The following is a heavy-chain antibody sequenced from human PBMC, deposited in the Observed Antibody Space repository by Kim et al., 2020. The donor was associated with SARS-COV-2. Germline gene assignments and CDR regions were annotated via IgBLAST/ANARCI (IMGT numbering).Heavy chain of an antibody. J-gene: IGHJ4*02. V-gene: IGHV1-24*01. CDR1: GYTLTELS. CDR2: FDPEDGKT. D-gene: IGHD3-22*01. Sequence: ASVKVSCKVSGYTLTELSMHWVRQAPGKGLEWMGGFDPEDGKTIYAQKFQGRVTMTEDTSTDTAYMELSSLRSEDTAVYYCATTLGFTMIVDYYFDYWGQGTLVTVSS. CDR3: ATTLGFTMIVDYYFDY.